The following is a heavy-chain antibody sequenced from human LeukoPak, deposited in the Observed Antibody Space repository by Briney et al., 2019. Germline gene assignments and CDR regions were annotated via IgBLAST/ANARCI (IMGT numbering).Heavy chain of an antibody. CDR3: VRTRREAAIHNAFDI. Sequence: GGSLRLSCAASGFTFSSYAMSWVRQAPGKGLEWVSAVSGSGRSTYYAGSVKGRCTISRDNSKNTVYLQMTSLRAEDTAVYYCVRTRREAAIHNAFDIWGQGTMVTVSS. V-gene: IGHV3-23*01. D-gene: IGHD6-13*01. CDR1: GFTFSSYA. CDR2: VSGSGRST. J-gene: IGHJ3*02.